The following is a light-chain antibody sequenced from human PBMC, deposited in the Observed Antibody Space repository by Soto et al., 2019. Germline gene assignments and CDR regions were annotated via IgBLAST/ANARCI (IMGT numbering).Light chain of an antibody. Sequence: DIQMTQSPSTLSASVGDRVTITCRASQSIDTWLAWYQQKPGKAPKLLIYRASSLESGVPSRFSGSGSGTEFTLTISRLEPEDFAVYYCHQYASYPQTFGQGTKVEIK. CDR3: HQYASYPQT. J-gene: IGKJ1*01. CDR2: RAS. V-gene: IGKV1-5*03. CDR1: QSIDTW.